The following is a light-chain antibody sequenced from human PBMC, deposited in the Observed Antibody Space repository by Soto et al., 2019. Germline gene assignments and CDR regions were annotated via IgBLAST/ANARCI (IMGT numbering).Light chain of an antibody. CDR2: DAS. CDR3: QQYYSYPLT. J-gene: IGKJ4*01. V-gene: IGKV1-8*01. Sequence: AIHMTQSPSSFSASTGDTITITYRASQGISTNLAWYQQKPGKAPKVLIFDASTLQSGVPSRFSGSGSGTDFTLTISCLQSEDFASYYCQQYYSYPLTFGGGTNVEIK. CDR1: QGISTN.